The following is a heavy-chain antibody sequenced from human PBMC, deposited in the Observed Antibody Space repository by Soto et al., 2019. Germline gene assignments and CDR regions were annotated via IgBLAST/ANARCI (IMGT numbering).Heavy chain of an antibody. J-gene: IGHJ3*02. CDR2: IIPIFGTA. V-gene: IGHV1-69*13. CDR3: AQLRLPPPEPFDI. D-gene: IGHD4-17*01. Sequence: VKVSCKASGGTFSSYAISWVRQAPGQGLEWIGGIIPIFGTANYAQKFQGRVTITSDESTSTAYMELSSLRSEDTAVYYCAQLRLPPPEPFDIWGQGTMVTVSS. CDR1: GGTFSSYA.